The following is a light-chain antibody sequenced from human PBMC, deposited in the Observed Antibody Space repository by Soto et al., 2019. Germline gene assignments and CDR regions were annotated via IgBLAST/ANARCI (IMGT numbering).Light chain of an antibody. CDR2: SNN. Sequence: QSVLTQPHSASGTPGQRVTISCSGSSSNIGINTVNWYQQLPGTAPKLLIYSNNQRPSGVPDRFSGSKSGTSASLAISGLQTEDEADYYCAAWDDTLNGPVFGGGTKLTV. CDR1: SSNIGINT. J-gene: IGLJ2*01. V-gene: IGLV1-44*01. CDR3: AAWDDTLNGPV.